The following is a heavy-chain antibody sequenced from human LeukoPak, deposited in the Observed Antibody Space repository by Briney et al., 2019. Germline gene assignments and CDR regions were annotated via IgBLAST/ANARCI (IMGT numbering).Heavy chain of an antibody. Sequence: GGSLRLSCAASGFTFSDYYTSWIRQAPGKGLEWVSYFSSSSTYTNYADSVKGRFTISRDNAKNSLYLQMNSLRAEDTAVYYCARSLRRDCDSTSCWAALDIWGQGTMVTVSS. CDR3: ARSLRRDCDSTSCWAALDI. CDR2: FSSSSTYT. V-gene: IGHV3-11*03. J-gene: IGHJ3*02. D-gene: IGHD2-2*01. CDR1: GFTFSDYY.